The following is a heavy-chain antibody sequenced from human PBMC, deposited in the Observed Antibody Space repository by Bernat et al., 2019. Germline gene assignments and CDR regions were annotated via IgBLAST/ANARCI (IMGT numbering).Heavy chain of an antibody. V-gene: IGHV1-18*01. CDR3: AKVGPPYSSGYTDAFDI. D-gene: IGHD3-22*01. CDR1: GYTFTSYG. Sequence: QVQLVQSGAEVKKPGASVKVSCKASGYTFTSYGISWVRQAPGQGLEWMGWISAYNGNTNYAQKLQGRVTMTTDTSTSTAYMELRSLRAEDTAVYYCAKVGPPYSSGYTDAFDIWGQGTMVTVSS. J-gene: IGHJ3*02. CDR2: ISAYNGNT.